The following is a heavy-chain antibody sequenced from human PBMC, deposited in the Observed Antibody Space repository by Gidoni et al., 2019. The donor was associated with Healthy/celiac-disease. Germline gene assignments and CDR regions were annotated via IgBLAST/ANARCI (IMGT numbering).Heavy chain of an antibody. CDR3: AKDRVPVGAGGPAQEYYFDY. V-gene: IGHV3-30*18. Sequence: QVQLVESGGGVVQPGRSLRLSCAASGFTFSSYGMHWVRQAPGKGLEGVAVISYDGSNKYYADSVKGRFTISRDNSKNTLYLQMNSLRAEDTAVYYCAKDRVPVGAGGPAQEYYFDYWGQGTLVTVSS. CDR1: GFTFSSYG. CDR2: ISYDGSNK. D-gene: IGHD1-26*01. J-gene: IGHJ4*02.